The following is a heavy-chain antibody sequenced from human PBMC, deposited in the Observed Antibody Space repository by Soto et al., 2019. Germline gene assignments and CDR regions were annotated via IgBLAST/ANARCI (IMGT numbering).Heavy chain of an antibody. Sequence: PSETLSLTCTVSGGSIGTYYWSWIRQPPGKGLEWIGYIYYRGNTDYNPSLKSRVTISLDTPKNQFSLKLSSVTAADTAVYYCARHPGYYDILTGSTTYYFDYWGQGILVTVSS. CDR1: GGSIGTYY. V-gene: IGHV4-59*08. D-gene: IGHD3-9*01. CDR2: IYYRGNT. CDR3: ARHPGYYDILTGSTTYYFDY. J-gene: IGHJ4*02.